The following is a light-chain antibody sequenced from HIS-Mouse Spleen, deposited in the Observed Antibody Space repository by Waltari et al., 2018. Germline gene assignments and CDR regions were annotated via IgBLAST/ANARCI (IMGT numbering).Light chain of an antibody. CDR2: EDN. CDR3: YSTDSSGNHRV. CDR1: ALPNKY. V-gene: IGLV3-10*01. Sequence: SYELTQPPSVSVSPGQTARITCSGDALPNKYAYWYQQKSGQAPVLVIYEDNKRPSGIPERFSGSSSGTMATVTISGAQVEDEADYYCYSTDSSGNHRVFGGGTKLTVL. J-gene: IGLJ2*01.